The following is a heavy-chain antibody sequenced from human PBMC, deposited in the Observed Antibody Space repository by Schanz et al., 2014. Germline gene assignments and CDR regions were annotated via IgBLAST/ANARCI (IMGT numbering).Heavy chain of an antibody. Sequence: EVQLVESGGGLVQPGGSLRLSCAASGFSFGSYAMSWVRQAPGRGLEWVSALSARGHRTQYADSVMGRITISRDNSKNTLYLQMNSLRGEDTAVYYCAKDQGNWNGGLGLDYWGQGTLVTVSS. V-gene: IGHV3-23*04. D-gene: IGHD1-20*01. J-gene: IGHJ4*02. CDR1: GFSFGSYA. CDR3: AKDQGNWNGGLGLDY. CDR2: LSARGHRT.